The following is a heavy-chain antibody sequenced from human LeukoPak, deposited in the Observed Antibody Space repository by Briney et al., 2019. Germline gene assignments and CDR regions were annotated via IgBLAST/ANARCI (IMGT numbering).Heavy chain of an antibody. CDR3: ARDSSDSYGSV. CDR2: ISSSSSTI. J-gene: IGHJ4*02. D-gene: IGHD5-18*01. CDR1: GFTFSSYN. Sequence: TGGSLRLSCAASGFTFSSYNMNWVRQAPGKGLEWVSYISSSSSTIYYADSVKGRFTISRDNAKNSLYLQMNSLRAEDTAVYYCARDSSDSYGSVWGQGTLVTVSS. V-gene: IGHV3-48*01.